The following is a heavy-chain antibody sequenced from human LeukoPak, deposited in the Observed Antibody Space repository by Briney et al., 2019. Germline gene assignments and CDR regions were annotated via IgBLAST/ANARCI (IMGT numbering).Heavy chain of an antibody. CDR1: GGSFSPAH. CDR2: ICDNGNT. CDR3: ATGRDPYKTGH. V-gene: IGHV4-59*01. Sequence: SETLSLTCTFSGGSFSPAHWSWIRQPPGKGLEWIGVICDNGNTDYNPSLKSRVTISVDTSKSQFSLKLSSLAAADTAVYYCATGRDPYKTGHWGQGTLVTVSS. J-gene: IGHJ4*02. D-gene: IGHD5-24*01.